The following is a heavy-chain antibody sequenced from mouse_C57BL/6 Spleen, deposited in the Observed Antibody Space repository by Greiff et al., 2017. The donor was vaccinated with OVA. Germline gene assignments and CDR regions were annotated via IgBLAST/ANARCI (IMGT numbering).Heavy chain of an antibody. J-gene: IGHJ2*01. D-gene: IGHD2-3*01. CDR2: IDPANGNT. CDR1: GFNIKNTY. V-gene: IGHV14-3*01. Sequence: VQLKQSVAELVRPGASVKLSCTASGFNIKNTYMHWVKQRPEQGLEWIGRIDPANGNTKYAPKFQGKATITADTSSNTAYLQRSSLTSDDTAIYYCARWLLPVLYFDYWGQGTTLTVSS. CDR3: ARWLLPVLYFDY.